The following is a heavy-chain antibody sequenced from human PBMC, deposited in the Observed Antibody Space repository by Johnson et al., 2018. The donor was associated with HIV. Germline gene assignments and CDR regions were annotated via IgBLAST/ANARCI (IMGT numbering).Heavy chain of an antibody. CDR2: ISYDGSNK. J-gene: IGHJ3*02. CDR1: GFTFSSYA. Sequence: QVQLVESGGGLVQPGGSLRLSCAASGFTFSSYAMHWVRQAPGKGLEWVAVISYDGSNKYYADSVKGRFTISRDNSKNTLYLQMNSLRAEDTAVYYCAKGKDSSSWFDAFDIWGQGTMVTVSS. V-gene: IGHV3-30*04. CDR3: AKGKDSSSWFDAFDI. D-gene: IGHD6-13*01.